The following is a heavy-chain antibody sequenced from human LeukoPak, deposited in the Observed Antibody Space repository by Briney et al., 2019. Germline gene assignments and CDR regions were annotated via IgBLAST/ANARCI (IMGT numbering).Heavy chain of an antibody. J-gene: IGHJ6*03. V-gene: IGHV1-69*05. Sequence: EASLKVSPKPSGGTFISYAISWVRQAPGQRLEWMGGIIPIFGTANYAQKFQGRVTITTDESTSTAYMELSSLRSEDTAVYYCARDRGELLLNYYYYYMDVWGKGTTVTVSS. CDR3: ARDRGELLLNYYYYYMDV. CDR2: IIPIFGTA. CDR1: GGTFISYA. D-gene: IGHD1-26*01.